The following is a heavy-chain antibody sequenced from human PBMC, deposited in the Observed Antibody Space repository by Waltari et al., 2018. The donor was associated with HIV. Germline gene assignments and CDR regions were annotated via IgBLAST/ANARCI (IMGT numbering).Heavy chain of an antibody. V-gene: IGHV3-15*01. CDR3: TTLVLLGVGMDV. J-gene: IGHJ6*02. CDR1: GLTFSNAW. Sequence: EVQLVESGGGLVKLGGSLSLSCAASGLTFSNAWMSWVRQAPGKGLEWVGRIKSKTDGGTTDYAAPVKGRFTISRDDSKNTLYLQMNSLKTEDTAVYYCTTLVLLGVGMDVWGQGTTVTVSS. D-gene: IGHD3-10*01. CDR2: IKSKTDGGTT.